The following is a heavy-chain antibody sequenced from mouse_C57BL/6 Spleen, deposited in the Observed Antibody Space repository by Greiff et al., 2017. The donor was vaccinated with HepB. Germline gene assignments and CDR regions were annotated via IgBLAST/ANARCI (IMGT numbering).Heavy chain of an antibody. J-gene: IGHJ1*03. CDR1: GYTFTSYW. D-gene: IGHD1-1*01. CDR3: ARGALLLRPYWYFDV. Sequence: VKLQQPGAELVKPGASVKLSCKASGYTFTSYWMHWVKQRPGRGLEWIGRIDPNSGGTKYNEKFKSKATLTVDKPSSTAYMQLSSLTSEDSAVYYGARGALLLRPYWYFDVWGTGTTVTVSS. V-gene: IGHV1-72*01. CDR2: IDPNSGGT.